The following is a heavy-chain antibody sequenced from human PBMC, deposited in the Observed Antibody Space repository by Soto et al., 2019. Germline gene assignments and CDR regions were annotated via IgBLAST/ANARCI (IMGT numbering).Heavy chain of an antibody. CDR3: ARDRSIKAAAGSGPDYYYCGMDV. J-gene: IGHJ6*02. Sequence: SETLSLTCTVSDGSINSYFWSWIRQPPGKGLEWIGYIHSSGSTKYNPSLKSRVTMSVDTSRNQFSLKLNSVTAADTAVYYCARDRSIKAAAGSGPDYYYCGMDVWGRGTTVTVSS. V-gene: IGHV4-59*01. D-gene: IGHD6-13*01. CDR2: IHSSGST. CDR1: DGSINSYF.